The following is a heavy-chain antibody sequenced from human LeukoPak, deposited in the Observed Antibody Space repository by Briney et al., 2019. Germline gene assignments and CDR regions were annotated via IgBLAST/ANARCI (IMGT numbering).Heavy chain of an antibody. D-gene: IGHD6-13*01. CDR3: AKGAGDSSRWYAIFDY. CDR1: GLIFSKYW. J-gene: IGHJ4*02. V-gene: IGHV3-7*03. CDR2: IKPDGSEK. Sequence: GGSLRLSCAASGLIFSKYWMTWVRQAPGKGLEWVASIKPDGSEKYYLDSVKGRFTISRDNSKNTLYLQMNSLRAEDTAVYYCAKGAGDSSRWYAIFDYWGQGTLVTVSS.